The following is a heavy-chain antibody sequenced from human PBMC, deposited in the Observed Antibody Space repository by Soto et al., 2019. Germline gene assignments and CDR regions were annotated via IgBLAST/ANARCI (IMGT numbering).Heavy chain of an antibody. D-gene: IGHD3-9*01. CDR1: GGSISSSSYY. J-gene: IGHJ5*02. CDR3: ARLGISTILGFDP. Sequence: SETLSLTCTVSGGSISSSSYYWGWIRQPPGKGLEWIGSIYYSGSTYYNPSLKSRVTISVDTSKNQFSLKLSSVTAADTAVYYCARLGISTILGFDPWGQGTLVTVSS. V-gene: IGHV4-39*01. CDR2: IYYSGST.